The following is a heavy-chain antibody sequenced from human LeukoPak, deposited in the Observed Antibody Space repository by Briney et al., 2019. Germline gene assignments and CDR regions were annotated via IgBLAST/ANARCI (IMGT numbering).Heavy chain of an antibody. D-gene: IGHD1-14*01. J-gene: IGHJ3*02. CDR1: GYTFTSHG. Sequence: ASVKVSCKASGYTFTSHGITWVRQAPGQGLEWMGWINPNSGGTNYAQKFQGRVTMTRDTSISTAYMELSRLRSDDTAVYYCAREEPDDSDAFDIWGQGTMVTVSS. CDR2: INPNSGGT. V-gene: IGHV1-2*02. CDR3: AREEPDDSDAFDI.